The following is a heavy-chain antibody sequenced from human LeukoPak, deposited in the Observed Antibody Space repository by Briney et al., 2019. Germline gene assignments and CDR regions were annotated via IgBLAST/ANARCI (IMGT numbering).Heavy chain of an antibody. J-gene: IGHJ6*02. CDR3: ARTDGRSDYYYAMDV. CDR2: IWYDGSNK. CDR1: GFTFSSYG. D-gene: IGHD1-14*01. V-gene: IGHV3-33*01. Sequence: GGSVRLSCAESGFTFSSYGMHWVRQAPGKGLEWVAVIWYDGSNKYYADSVKGRFTISRDNSKNTLYLQMNSLRAEDTAVYCCARTDGRSDYYYAMDVWGQGTTVTVSS.